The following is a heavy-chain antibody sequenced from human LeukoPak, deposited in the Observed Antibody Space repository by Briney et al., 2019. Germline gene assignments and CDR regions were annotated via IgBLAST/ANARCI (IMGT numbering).Heavy chain of an antibody. J-gene: IGHJ6*03. CDR3: AREISGTYYNPLGYMDV. D-gene: IGHD3-10*01. CDR2: IFTSGIA. CDR1: GDSIGIYY. Sequence: SETLSLTCTVSGDSIGIYYWNWIRQPAGKGLEWIGRIFTSGIANYNPSLKSRVTMSVDTSKNQFSLNLSSVTAAGTAVYYCAREISGTYYNPLGYMDVWGKGTTVTVSS. V-gene: IGHV4-4*07.